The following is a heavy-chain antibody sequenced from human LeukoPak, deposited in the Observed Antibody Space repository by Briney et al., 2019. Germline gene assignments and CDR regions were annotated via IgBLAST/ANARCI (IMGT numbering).Heavy chain of an antibody. CDR2: IIPILGIA. Sequence: ASVKVSCKASGGTFSSYTISWVRQAPGQGLEWMGRIIPILGIANYAQKFQGRVTITADKSTSTAYMELSSLRSEDTAVYYCARDLGYCSSTSCPLYGYWGQGTLVTVSS. V-gene: IGHV1-69*04. J-gene: IGHJ4*02. CDR3: ARDLGYCSSTSCPLYGY. CDR1: GGTFSSYT. D-gene: IGHD2-2*01.